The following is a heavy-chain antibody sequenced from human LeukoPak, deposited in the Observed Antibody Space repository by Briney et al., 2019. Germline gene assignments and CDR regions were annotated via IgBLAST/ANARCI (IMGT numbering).Heavy chain of an antibody. J-gene: IGHJ4*02. CDR3: TRLHYDILTGPFGY. CDR1: GLTVSTNY. V-gene: IGHV3-66*04. CDR2: ILSGGSS. D-gene: IGHD3-9*01. Sequence: GGSLRLSCAASGLTVSTNYMSWVRQAPGKGLEWVSLILSGGSSHYADSVKGRFTISRDNSQNTLFLQMNSLRAEDTAVYYCTRLHYDILTGPFGYWGRGTLVTVSS.